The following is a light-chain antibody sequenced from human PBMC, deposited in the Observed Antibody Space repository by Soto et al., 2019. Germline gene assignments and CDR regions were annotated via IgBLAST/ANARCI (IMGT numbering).Light chain of an antibody. CDR3: HQYFSPPWT. J-gene: IGKJ1*01. CDR2: WAS. CDR1: QTLLYSSNYKNY. Sequence: DIVMTQSPDSLAVSLVERATISCWSSQTLLYSSNYKNYLAWYQQKPGQPPKLLLYWASSRQSGVPDRFSGSGSGTRFTLSIRSLQAEDVAVYYCHQYFSPPWTLGQGTKVDIK. V-gene: IGKV4-1*01.